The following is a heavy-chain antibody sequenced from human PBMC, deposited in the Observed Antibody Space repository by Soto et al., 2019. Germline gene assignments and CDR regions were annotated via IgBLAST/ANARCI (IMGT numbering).Heavy chain of an antibody. CDR3: ARPLDSNSDYYYGMDV. V-gene: IGHV3-53*01. CDR2: IYSGGST. J-gene: IGHJ6*02. Sequence: EVQLVESGGGLIQPGGSLRLSCAASGFTVSSNYMSWVRQAPGKGLEWVSLIYSGGSTYYADSVKGRFTISRDNSTNTLYLQMNSLRAEDTAVYYCARPLDSNSDYYYGMDVWGQGTTVTVSS. CDR1: GFTVSSNY. D-gene: IGHD6-6*01.